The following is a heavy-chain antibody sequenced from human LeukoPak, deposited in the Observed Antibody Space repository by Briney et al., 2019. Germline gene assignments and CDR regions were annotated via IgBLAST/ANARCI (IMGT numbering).Heavy chain of an antibody. CDR1: GYTFTGYY. J-gene: IGHJ4*02. D-gene: IGHD3-9*01. V-gene: IGHV1-2*02. Sequence: ASVKVSCKASGYTFTGYYMHWVRQAPGQGLEWMGWINPNSGGTNYAQKFQGGVTMTRDTSISTAYMELSRLRSDDTAVYYCARAPVGRYFDWFIDDYWGQGTLVTVSS. CDR3: ARAPVGRYFDWFIDDY. CDR2: INPNSGGT.